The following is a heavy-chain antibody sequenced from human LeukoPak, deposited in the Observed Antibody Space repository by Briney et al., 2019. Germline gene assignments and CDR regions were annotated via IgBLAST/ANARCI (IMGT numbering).Heavy chain of an antibody. J-gene: IGHJ6*02. Sequence: SETLSLTCTVSGDSINTKNYYWGWIRQPPGKGLEWIGEINHSGSTNYNPSLKSRVTISVDTSKNQFSLKLSSVTAADTAVYYCARGRSGTTFYYYYYGMDVWGQGTTVTVSS. V-gene: IGHV4-39*07. CDR2: INHSGST. D-gene: IGHD1-1*01. CDR1: GDSINTKNYY. CDR3: ARGRSGTTFYYYYYGMDV.